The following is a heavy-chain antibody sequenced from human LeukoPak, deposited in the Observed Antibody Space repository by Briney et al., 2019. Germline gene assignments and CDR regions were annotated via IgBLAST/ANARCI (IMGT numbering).Heavy chain of an antibody. Sequence: PGGSLRLSCAASGFTFRSYGMHWVRQAPGKGLEWVAVISYDGSNKYYADSVKGRFTISRDNSKNTLYLQMNSLRAEDTAVYYCAKDPIAGYYNVDAFDIWGQGAMVTVSS. V-gene: IGHV3-30*18. CDR2: ISYDGSNK. CDR3: AKDPIAGYYNVDAFDI. J-gene: IGHJ3*02. CDR1: GFTFRSYG. D-gene: IGHD3-9*01.